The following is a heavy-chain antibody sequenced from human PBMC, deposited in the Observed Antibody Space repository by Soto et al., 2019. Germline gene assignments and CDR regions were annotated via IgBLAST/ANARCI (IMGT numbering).Heavy chain of an antibody. CDR2: ISYDGSNK. CDR3: ARAPTTVTTTYYFDY. CDR1: GFTFSNYA. J-gene: IGHJ4*02. Sequence: QVQLVESGGGVVQPGRSLRLSCAASGFTFSNYAMHWVRQAPGKGLEWVAVISYDGSNKYYADSVKGRFTISRDNSKNTLYLQMNSLRAVDTAVYYCARAPTTVTTTYYFDYWGQGTLVTVSS. D-gene: IGHD4-17*01. V-gene: IGHV3-30-3*01.